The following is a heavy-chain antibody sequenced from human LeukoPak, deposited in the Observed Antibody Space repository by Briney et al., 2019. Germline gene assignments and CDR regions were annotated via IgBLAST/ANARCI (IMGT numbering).Heavy chain of an antibody. Sequence: VESLMISFKGSGYIFTSYLISWVRQGPGKGLGVVGRIDPSDSYTNYRPSFKGHVTISADKSISTAYLQWSSLKASNTAMYYCARHDGSASYDYWGQGTLVTVSS. J-gene: IGHJ4*02. V-gene: IGHV5-10-1*01. CDR1: GYIFTSYL. CDR2: IDPSDSYT. CDR3: ARHDGSASYDY. D-gene: IGHD3-10*01.